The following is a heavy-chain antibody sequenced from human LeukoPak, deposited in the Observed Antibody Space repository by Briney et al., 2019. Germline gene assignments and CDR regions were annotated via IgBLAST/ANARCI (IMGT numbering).Heavy chain of an antibody. CDR3: ARDRVSYFDY. CDR1: GFTFSSYA. D-gene: IGHD3-10*01. Sequence: GGSPRLSCAASGFTFSSYAMHWVRQAPGKGLEWVAVISYDGSNKYYADSVKGRLTISRDNSKNTLYLQMNSLRAEDTAVYYCARDRVSYFDYWGQGTLVTVSS. V-gene: IGHV3-30-3*01. CDR2: ISYDGSNK. J-gene: IGHJ4*02.